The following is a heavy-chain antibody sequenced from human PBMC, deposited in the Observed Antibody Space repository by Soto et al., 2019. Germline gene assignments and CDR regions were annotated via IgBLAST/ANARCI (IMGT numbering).Heavy chain of an antibody. D-gene: IGHD1-26*01. CDR3: ARRGSGSYYDY. V-gene: IGHV3-23*01. CDR2: ISGSGGST. CDR1: GFTFSSYA. J-gene: IGHJ4*02. Sequence: PVGSLRLSCAASGFTFSSYAMRWVRQAPVKGLEWVSAISGSGGSTYYADSVKGRFTISRDNSKNTLYLQMNSLRAEDTAVYYCARRGSGSYYDYWGQGTLVTVSS.